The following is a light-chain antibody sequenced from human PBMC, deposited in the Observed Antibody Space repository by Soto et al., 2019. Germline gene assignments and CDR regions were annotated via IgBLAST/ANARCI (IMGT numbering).Light chain of an antibody. V-gene: IGKV4-1*01. Sequence: DIVMTQSPDSLAVSLGERATINCKSSQSVLYSSNNKNYLGWYQQKPGQPPKLLIYWASTRESGVPDRISGSGSGTEFTLTITSLQSEDSAVYYCQQYNNWPPWTFGQGTKVEVK. J-gene: IGKJ1*01. CDR2: WAS. CDR3: QQYNNWPPWT. CDR1: QSVLYSSNNKNY.